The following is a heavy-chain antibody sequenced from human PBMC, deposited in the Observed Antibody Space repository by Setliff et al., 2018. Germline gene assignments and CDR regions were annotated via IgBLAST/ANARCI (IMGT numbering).Heavy chain of an antibody. J-gene: IGHJ4*02. Sequence: GASVKVSCKASGYTFTDYGVTRVRQAPGQGLEWVGWISPYSGNTYYAPKFQGRITMTTDTSTTTAYMELKSLRSDDTAIYYCSRLVRYCTRTSCQRLSGDDYWGQGALVTVSS. CDR1: GYTFTDYG. CDR3: SRLVRYCTRTSCQRLSGDDY. D-gene: IGHD2-2*01. CDR2: ISPYSGNT. V-gene: IGHV1-18*01.